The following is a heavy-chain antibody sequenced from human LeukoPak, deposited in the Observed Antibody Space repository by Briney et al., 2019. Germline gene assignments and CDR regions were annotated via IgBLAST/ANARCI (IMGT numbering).Heavy chain of an antibody. D-gene: IGHD5-24*01. J-gene: IGHJ4*02. Sequence: GGSLRLSCAASGFTFSSYRMHWVRQAPGKGLVWVSRINNDGSSTNYADSVKGRFTISRDNAKNTLYLQMHSLRAEDTAVYYCARDDSTWLQSHDYWGQETLVTVSS. V-gene: IGHV3-74*01. CDR3: ARDDSTWLQSHDY. CDR2: INNDGSST. CDR1: GFTFSSYR.